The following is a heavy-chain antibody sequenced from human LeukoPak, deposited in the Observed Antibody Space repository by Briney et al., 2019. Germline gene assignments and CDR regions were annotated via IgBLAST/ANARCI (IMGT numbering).Heavy chain of an antibody. CDR2: ISGSSSYI. V-gene: IGHV3-21*01. Sequence: GGSLRLSCAASGFTLSSYIMNWVRQAPGKGLEWVSSISGSSSYIYYADSVKGRFTISRDNAKKSLFLQMNSLRAEDTAVYYCARQLWFGELYTGYFDYWGQGTLVTVSS. CDR1: GFTLSSYI. CDR3: ARQLWFGELYTGYFDY. J-gene: IGHJ4*02. D-gene: IGHD3-10*01.